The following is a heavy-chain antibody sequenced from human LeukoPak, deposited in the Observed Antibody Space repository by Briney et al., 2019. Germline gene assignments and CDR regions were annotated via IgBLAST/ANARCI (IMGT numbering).Heavy chain of an antibody. CDR3: ATGHYSSTSCYTIDVSGYYGMDV. CDR1: GGSFSSYG. V-gene: IGHV1-69*04. D-gene: IGHD2-2*02. J-gene: IGHJ6*02. Sequence: ASVNLSCNASGGSFSSYGICWVRQAPGPGLEWGGRIIPILGRGNYAQQFHGRVTITAVKSTSTANMEQSRLRSKDTAVYYGATGHYSSTSCYTIDVSGYYGMDVWGQGTTVTVSS. CDR2: IIPILGRG.